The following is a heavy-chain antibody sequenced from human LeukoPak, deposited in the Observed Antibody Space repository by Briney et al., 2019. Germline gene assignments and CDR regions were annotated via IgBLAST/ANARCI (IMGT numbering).Heavy chain of an antibody. D-gene: IGHD4-17*01. CDR3: ARVRDGDYGYIGFDP. J-gene: IGHJ5*02. CDR2: IYYSGRT. V-gene: IGHV4-31*03. Sequence: SETLSLTCTVSGGSFSSGGYYWSWIRQHPGKGLEWIGYIYYSGRTYYNPSLKSRVTISVDTSKNQFSLKLSSVAAADTAVYHCARVRDGDYGYIGFDPWGQGTLVTVSS. CDR1: GGSFSSGGYY.